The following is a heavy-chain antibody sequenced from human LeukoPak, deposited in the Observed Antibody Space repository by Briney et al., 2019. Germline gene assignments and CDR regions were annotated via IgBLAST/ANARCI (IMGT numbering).Heavy chain of an antibody. D-gene: IGHD1-26*01. CDR2: IYYSGIT. CDR3: AREVGATHY. V-gene: IGHV4-59*01. J-gene: IGHJ4*02. Sequence: PSQTLSLTCTVSGGSISSYYWSWIRQPPGKGPEWIGYIYYSGITNYNPSLKNRVTISVDTSKNQFSLELSSVTAADTAVYYCAREVGATHYWGQGALVTISS. CDR1: GGSISSYY.